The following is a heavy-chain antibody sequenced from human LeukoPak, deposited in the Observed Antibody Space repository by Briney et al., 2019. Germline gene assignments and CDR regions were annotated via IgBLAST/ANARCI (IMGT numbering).Heavy chain of an antibody. J-gene: IGHJ3*02. CDR2: IYWDDDK. Sequence: SGPTLVNPTQTLTLTCTFSGFSLSTSGVGVGWIRQPPGKALEWLALIYWDDDKRYSPSLKSRLTITKDTSKNQVVLTMTNMDPVDTATYYCAHMAYDYHDSSGYDAFDIWGQGTMVTVSS. CDR1: GFSLSTSGVG. CDR3: AHMAYDYHDSSGYDAFDI. D-gene: IGHD3-22*01. V-gene: IGHV2-5*02.